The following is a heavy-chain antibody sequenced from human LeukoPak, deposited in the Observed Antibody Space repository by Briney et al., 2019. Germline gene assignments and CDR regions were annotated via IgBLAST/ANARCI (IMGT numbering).Heavy chain of an antibody. CDR1: GGSISSYY. J-gene: IGHJ4*02. V-gene: IGHV4-4*07. CDR2: IYTSGST. Sequence: PSETLSLTCTVSGGSISSYYWSWIRQPAGEGLKWIGRIYTSGSTNYNPSLKSRVTMSVDPSKNQFSLKLSSVTAADTAVYYCARDRGITIFGVVNRPYYFDYWGQGTLVTVSS. CDR3: ARDRGITIFGVVNRPYYFDY. D-gene: IGHD3-3*01.